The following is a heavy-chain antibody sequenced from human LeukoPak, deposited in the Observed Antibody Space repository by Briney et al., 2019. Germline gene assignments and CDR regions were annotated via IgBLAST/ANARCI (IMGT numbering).Heavy chain of an antibody. V-gene: IGHV3-11*06. CDR3: ARDKDYGFDY. CDR1: GFTFIDYY. J-gene: IGHJ4*02. CDR2: ISSSTGYT. D-gene: IGHD4-17*01. Sequence: GGSLRLSCVASGFTFIDYYMSWIRQAPGKGLEWVSYISSSTGYTNYADSVKGRFTISRDNAKKSLYLQMNSLRDEDTAVYYCARDKDYGFDYWGQGTLVTASS.